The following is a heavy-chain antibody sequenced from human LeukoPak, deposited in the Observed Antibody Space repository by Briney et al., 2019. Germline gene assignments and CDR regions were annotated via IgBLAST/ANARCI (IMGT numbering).Heavy chain of an antibody. CDR3: ASGIWAVAN. Sequence: PSETLSLTCAVYGGSFSGYYWSWIRQPPGKGLEWTGEINHSGSTNYNPSLKSRVTISVDTSKNQFSLKLSSVTAADTAVYYCASGIWAVANWGQGTLVTVSS. D-gene: IGHD6-19*01. V-gene: IGHV4-34*01. J-gene: IGHJ4*02. CDR2: INHSGST. CDR1: GGSFSGYY.